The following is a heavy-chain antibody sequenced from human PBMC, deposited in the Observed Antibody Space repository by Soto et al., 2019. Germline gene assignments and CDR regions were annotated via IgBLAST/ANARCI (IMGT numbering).Heavy chain of an antibody. CDR2: VTGSGGQI. Sequence: EVQLLESGGGLVQPGGSLRLSCAASGFTISTYAMTWVRQAPGKVLECVSGVTGSGGQIHYADSVKGRFTISKDKSKNTLYLQMSSLRDEDTALYYCAKDAVYNDGLWLMDSWGQGTLVTVSS. CDR3: AKDAVYNDGLWLMDS. D-gene: IGHD2-21*01. V-gene: IGHV3-23*01. CDR1: GFTISTYA. J-gene: IGHJ5*02.